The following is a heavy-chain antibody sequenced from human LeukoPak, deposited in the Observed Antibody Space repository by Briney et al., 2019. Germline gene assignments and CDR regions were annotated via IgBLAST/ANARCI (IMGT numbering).Heavy chain of an antibody. CDR1: GGTFSSYA. CDR2: ISAYNGNT. J-gene: IGHJ4*02. Sequence: SSVKVSCKASGGTFSSYAISWVRQAPGQGLEWMGWISAYNGNTNYAQKLQGRVTMTTDTSTSTAYMELRSLRSDDTAVYYCARGYYDFWSGYSPFDYWGQGTLVTVSS. CDR3: ARGYYDFWSGYSPFDY. V-gene: IGHV1-18*01. D-gene: IGHD3-3*01.